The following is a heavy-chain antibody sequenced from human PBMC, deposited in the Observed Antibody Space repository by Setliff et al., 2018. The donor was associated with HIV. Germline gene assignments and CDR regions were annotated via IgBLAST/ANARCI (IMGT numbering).Heavy chain of an antibody. CDR3: ARGATLLPGYSDRWEYFYMDV. Sequence: KTSETLSLTCSVSGESINSGTSYWNWIRQSPGKGLEWIGEINHSGSTHYNPPLKSRATISVDTSKNQFSLRLNSVTAADTAVYYCARGATLLPGYSDRWEYFYMDVWGKGTTVTVSS. V-gene: IGHV4-34*01. D-gene: IGHD5-12*01. CDR1: GESINSGTSY. J-gene: IGHJ6*03. CDR2: INHSGST.